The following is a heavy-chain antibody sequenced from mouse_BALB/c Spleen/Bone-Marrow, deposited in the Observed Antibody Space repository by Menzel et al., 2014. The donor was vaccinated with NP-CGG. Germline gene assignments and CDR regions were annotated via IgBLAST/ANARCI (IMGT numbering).Heavy chain of an antibody. J-gene: IGHJ3*01. CDR3: ASRGGSSWFAY. CDR2: ISTYYGDA. V-gene: IGHV1S137*01. Sequence: QVQLQQPGSELVRPGVSVKISFKGSGYTFTDYAMHWVKQSHAKSLEWIGVISTYYGDASYNQKFKGKATMTVDKSSSTAYMELARLTSEDSAVYSCASRGGSSWFAYWDEGTLVTISA. CDR1: GYTFTDYA.